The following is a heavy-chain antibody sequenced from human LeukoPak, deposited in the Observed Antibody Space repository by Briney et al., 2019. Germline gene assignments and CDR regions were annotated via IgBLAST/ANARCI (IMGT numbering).Heavy chain of an antibody. CDR1: GFTFSSYV. J-gene: IGHJ4*02. CDR3: AKARGAYNFYYFDY. Sequence: GGSLRLSCAGSGFTFSSYVMSWVRQAPGKGLEWVSIISGGGVKTYYADSVKGRFTISRDNSKNTLYLQMNSLRAEDTAVYYCAKARGAYNFYYFDYWGQGTLVTVSS. CDR2: ISGGGVKT. D-gene: IGHD5-24*01. V-gene: IGHV3-23*01.